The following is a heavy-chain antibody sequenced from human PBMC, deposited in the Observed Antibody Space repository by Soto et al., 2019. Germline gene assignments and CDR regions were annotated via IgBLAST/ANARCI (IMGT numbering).Heavy chain of an antibody. CDR1: GGTFSSYA. CDR2: IIPIFGTA. Sequence: GASVKVSCQASGGTFSSYAISWVRQAAGQGLEWMGGIIPIFGTANYAQKFQGRVTITADESTSTAYMELSRLRSEETAVYYCARDGTYYDSSGYYYEAFDIWGQGTMVTVSS. V-gene: IGHV1-69*13. J-gene: IGHJ3*02. CDR3: ARDGTYYDSSGYYYEAFDI. D-gene: IGHD3-22*01.